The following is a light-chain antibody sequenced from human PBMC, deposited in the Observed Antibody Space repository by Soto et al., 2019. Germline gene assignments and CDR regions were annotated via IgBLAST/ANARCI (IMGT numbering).Light chain of an antibody. CDR2: EVS. V-gene: IGLV2-14*01. J-gene: IGLJ3*02. CDR1: SSDVGGYNY. Sequence: QSALTQPASVSGSPGQSITISCTGTSSDVGGYNYVSWYQQHPGKAPKLMIYEVSNRPSGVSNRFSGSKSGNTASLTISGLPAEDEAAYYCSSYTGSSAVVFGGGTKLTVL. CDR3: SSYTGSSAVV.